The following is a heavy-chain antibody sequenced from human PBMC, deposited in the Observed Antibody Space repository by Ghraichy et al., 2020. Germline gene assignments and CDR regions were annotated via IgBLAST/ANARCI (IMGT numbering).Heavy chain of an antibody. CDR2: IYYSGST. Sequence: SETLSLTCTVSGGSISSYYWSWIRQPPGKGLEWIGYIYYSGSTNYNPSLKSRVTISVDTSKNQFSLKLSSVTAADTAVYYCGRLPSIVGATNWFDPWGQGTLVTVSS. V-gene: IGHV4-59*08. CDR3: GRLPSIVGATNWFDP. D-gene: IGHD1-26*01. CDR1: GGSISSYY. J-gene: IGHJ5*02.